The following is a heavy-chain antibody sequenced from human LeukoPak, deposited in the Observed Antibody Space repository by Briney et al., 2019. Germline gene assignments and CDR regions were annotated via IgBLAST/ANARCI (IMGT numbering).Heavy chain of an antibody. D-gene: IGHD5-18*01. CDR2: IWYDGSNK. CDR1: GFTFSSYG. J-gene: IGHJ4*02. CDR3: ARGNGYSYGYLDY. Sequence: PGRSPRLSCAASGFTFSSYGMHWVRQAPGKGLEWVAVIWYDGSNKYYADSVKGRFTISRDNSKNTLYLQMNSLRAEDTAVYYCARGNGYSYGYLDYWGQGTLVTVSS. V-gene: IGHV3-33*01.